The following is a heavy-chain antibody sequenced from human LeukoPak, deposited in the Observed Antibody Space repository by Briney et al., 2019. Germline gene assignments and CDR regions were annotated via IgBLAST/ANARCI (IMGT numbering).Heavy chain of an antibody. CDR3: TGSSSGY. D-gene: IGHD6-6*01. CDR1: GFTFSSHG. CDR2: IWYDGSKT. Sequence: GGSLRLSCAASGFTFSSHGMHWVRQAPGKGLEWVARIWYDGSKTYFADSVKGRFTISRDDSKNTAYLQMNSLKTEDTAVYYCTGSSSGYWGQGTLVTVSS. V-gene: IGHV3-30*02. J-gene: IGHJ4*02.